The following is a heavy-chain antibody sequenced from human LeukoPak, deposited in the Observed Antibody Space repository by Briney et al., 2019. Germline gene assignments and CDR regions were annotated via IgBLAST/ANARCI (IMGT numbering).Heavy chain of an antibody. CDR3: AKDLVTGSLDY. D-gene: IGHD3-10*01. Sequence: GGSLRLSCAASGFTFSSYAMTWVRQAPGKGLEWVSSISSSGGSTYYADSVRGRFTISRDNSKNTLYLQMNSLRAEDTAIYYCAKDLVTGSLDYWGQGTLVTVSS. CDR1: GFTFSSYA. J-gene: IGHJ4*02. CDR2: ISSSGGST. V-gene: IGHV3-23*01.